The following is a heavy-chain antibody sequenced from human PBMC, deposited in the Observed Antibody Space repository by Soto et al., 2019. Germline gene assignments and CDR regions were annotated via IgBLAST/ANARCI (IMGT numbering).Heavy chain of an antibody. CDR1: GDSVSSNSAA. Sequence: PSQTLSLTCAISGDSVSSNSAAWNWIRQSPSRGLEWLGRTYYRSKWYNDYAVSVKSRITINPDTSKNQFSLQLNSVTPEDTAVYYCARETAVVVVDASYYYYGMDVWGQGTTVTVSS. V-gene: IGHV6-1*01. D-gene: IGHD2-15*01. CDR2: TYYRSKWYN. J-gene: IGHJ6*02. CDR3: ARETAVVVVDASYYYYGMDV.